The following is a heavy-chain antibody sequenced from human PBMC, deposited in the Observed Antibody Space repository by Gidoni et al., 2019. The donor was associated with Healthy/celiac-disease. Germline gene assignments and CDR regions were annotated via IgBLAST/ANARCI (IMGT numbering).Heavy chain of an antibody. CDR3: ARDLNIAVAGFWYFDL. D-gene: IGHD6-19*01. V-gene: IGHV4-38-2*02. Sequence: QVQLQESGPGLVKPSETLSLTCAVSGYSIRSGYYWGWIRQPPGKGLEWIGSIYHSGSTYYNPSRKSRVTISVDTSKNQFSLKLSSVTAADTAVYYCARDLNIAVAGFWYFDLWGRGTLVTVSS. CDR1: GYSIRSGYY. J-gene: IGHJ2*01. CDR2: IYHSGST.